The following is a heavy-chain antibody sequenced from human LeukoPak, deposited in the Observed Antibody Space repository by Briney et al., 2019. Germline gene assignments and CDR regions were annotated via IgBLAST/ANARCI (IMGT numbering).Heavy chain of an antibody. J-gene: IGHJ4*02. CDR1: GFTFSSYW. CDR3: AREGTYYDILTGYDY. CDR2: INSDGSST. Sequence: GGSLRLSCAASGFTFSSYWMHWVRQAPGKGLVWVSRINSDGSSTSYADSVKGRFTISRDNAKNSLYLQMNSLRAEDTAVYYCAREGTYYDILTGYDYWGQGTLVTVSS. V-gene: IGHV3-74*01. D-gene: IGHD3-9*01.